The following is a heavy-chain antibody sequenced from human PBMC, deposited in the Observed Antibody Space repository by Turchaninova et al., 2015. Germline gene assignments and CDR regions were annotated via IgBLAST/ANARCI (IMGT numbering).Heavy chain of an antibody. CDR2: ISGTGDIN. D-gene: IGHD3-3*01. J-gene: IGHJ4*02. CDR1: GFTFNRHG. Sequence: DVQLVESGGGLVQPGGSLRLSCSASGFTFNRHGMHWVRTAPGAGLELVSAISGTGDINYYAASVTGRFIISKDNSKXXMYXXXSSLREEXXXMYYCVTGAXFYYXXWGQGVLITXSS. V-gene: IGHV3-64*03. CDR3: VTGAXFYYXX.